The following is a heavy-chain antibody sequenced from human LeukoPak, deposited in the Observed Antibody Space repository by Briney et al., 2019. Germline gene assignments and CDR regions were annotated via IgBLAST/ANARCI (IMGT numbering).Heavy chain of an antibody. CDR3: AHQPDDSSGRAFSFDY. V-gene: IGHV2-5*02. CDR2: IYWDDDK. J-gene: IGHJ4*02. D-gene: IGHD3-22*01. Sequence: SGPTLVKPTQILTLTCTFSGVSLSTSGVGVGWIRQPPGKALEWLALIYWDDDKRYSPSLKSRLTITKDTSKNQVVLTMTNMDPVDTATYYCAHQPDDSSGRAFSFDYWGQGTLVTVSS. CDR1: GVSLSTSGVG.